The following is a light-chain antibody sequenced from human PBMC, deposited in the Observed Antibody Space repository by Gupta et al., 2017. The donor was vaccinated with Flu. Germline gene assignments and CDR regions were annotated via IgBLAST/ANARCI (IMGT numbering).Light chain of an antibody. V-gene: IGLV2-23*01. Sequence: QFALTQPASVSGSPGQSLTISCTGTNSDAGNFRFVSWYQQFPGRTPKLIISADAKRPSGVSNRFSGSKSGNTASLTISGLQAEDEAHYYCFSYAGSSSWVFGGGTTLTVL. CDR3: FSYAGSSSWV. CDR2: ADA. CDR1: NSDAGNFRF. J-gene: IGLJ3*02.